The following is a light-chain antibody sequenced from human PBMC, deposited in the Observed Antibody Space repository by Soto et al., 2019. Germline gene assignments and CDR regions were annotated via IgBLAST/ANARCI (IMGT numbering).Light chain of an antibody. V-gene: IGKV3-15*01. CDR2: GAS. CDR1: QSVGSN. J-gene: IGKJ4*01. CDR3: QQYNNCHSG. Sequence: EIVMTQSPATLSVSPGERATLSCRASQSVGSNLAWYQQKAGQAPRLLIHGASTRATGIPTRFSGSGSGTDFPLTISRLQAEVFAVYYCQQYNNCHSGFGGGTKVEIK.